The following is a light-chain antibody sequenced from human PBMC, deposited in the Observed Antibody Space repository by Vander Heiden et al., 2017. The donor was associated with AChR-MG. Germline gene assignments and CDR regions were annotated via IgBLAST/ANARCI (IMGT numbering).Light chain of an antibody. CDR1: QSLLHSNGYNY. CDR2: LGS. Sequence: EIVMTQSPRSLPDTPGEPASISCRSSQSLLHSNGYNYLDWYLQKPGQSPQLLIYLGSNRASGVPDRFSGSGSGTDFTLKISRVEAEDVGVYYCRQALETCFTFGGGTKVEIK. CDR3: RQALETCFT. J-gene: IGKJ4*01. V-gene: IGKV2-28*01.